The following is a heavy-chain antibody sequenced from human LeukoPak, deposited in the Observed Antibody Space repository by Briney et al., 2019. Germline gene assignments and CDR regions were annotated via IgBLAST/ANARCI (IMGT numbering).Heavy chain of an antibody. D-gene: IGHD3-22*01. V-gene: IGHV3-21*01. J-gene: IGHJ4*02. CDR3: ARASVTMVVVVTPLDY. CDR1: GFTFSSYS. Sequence: GGSLRLSCAASGFTFSSYSMNWVRQAPGKGLEWVSSISSSSSYIYYADSVKGRFTISRDNAKNSLYLQMNSLRAEDTAVYYCARASVTMVVVVTPLDYWGQGTLVTVSS. CDR2: ISSSSSYI.